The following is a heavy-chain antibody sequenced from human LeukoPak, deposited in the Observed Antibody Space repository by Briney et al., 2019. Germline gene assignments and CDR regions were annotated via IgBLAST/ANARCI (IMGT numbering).Heavy chain of an antibody. J-gene: IGHJ4*02. CDR1: GFTVSTNY. Sequence: GGSLRLSCAASGFTVSTNYMSWVRQAPGKGLEWVSLIYTAGTTDYADSVKGRFTISRDNAKNMLYLQMSSLRAEDTAVYYCARDLSNWNEAGGTCWGQGTLVTVSS. D-gene: IGHD1-20*01. V-gene: IGHV3-53*01. CDR3: ARDLSNWNEAGGTC. CDR2: IYTAGTT.